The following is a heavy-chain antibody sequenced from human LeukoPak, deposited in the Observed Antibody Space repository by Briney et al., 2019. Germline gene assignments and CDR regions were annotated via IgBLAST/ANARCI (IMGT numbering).Heavy chain of an antibody. V-gene: IGHV3-48*01. D-gene: IGHD3-10*01. Sequence: PGGSLRLSCAASGFTFRSYSMNWVRQAPGKGLEWVSYISSGSSTIYYADSVKGRFTISRDNAKNSLYLQMNSLRAEDTAFYYCARDIYGSESYYRYFDYWGQGTLVTVSS. J-gene: IGHJ4*02. CDR2: ISSGSSTI. CDR3: ARDIYGSESYYRYFDY. CDR1: GFTFRSYS.